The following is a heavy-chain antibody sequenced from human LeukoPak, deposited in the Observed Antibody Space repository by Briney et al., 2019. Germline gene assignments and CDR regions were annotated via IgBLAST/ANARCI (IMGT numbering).Heavy chain of an antibody. CDR2: IYYSGNT. J-gene: IGHJ3*01. Sequence: PSETLSLTCTVSGGSISSSSYYWGWIRQPPGKGLEWIGSIYYSGNTYYNLSLKSRVTISVDTSKNQFSLKLSSVTAADTAMYYCASPARFLEWFHRGPWGQGTMVTVSS. CDR3: ASPARFLEWFHRGP. CDR1: GGSISSSSYY. V-gene: IGHV4-39*01. D-gene: IGHD3-3*01.